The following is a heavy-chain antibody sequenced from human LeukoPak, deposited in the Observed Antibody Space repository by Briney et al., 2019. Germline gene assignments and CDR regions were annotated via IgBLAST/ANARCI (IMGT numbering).Heavy chain of an antibody. V-gene: IGHV3-48*02. D-gene: IGHD4-17*01. CDR3: ATGGTTVPGFDY. J-gene: IGHJ4*02. Sequence: PGESLRLSCAVSGFTFSSYSMNWVRQAPGKGLEWVSHISSSTSTIYYADSVKGRFTISRDNAKNSLYLQMNSLRDEDTAVYYCATGGTTVPGFDYWGQGTLVTVSS. CDR2: ISSSTSTI. CDR1: GFTFSSYS.